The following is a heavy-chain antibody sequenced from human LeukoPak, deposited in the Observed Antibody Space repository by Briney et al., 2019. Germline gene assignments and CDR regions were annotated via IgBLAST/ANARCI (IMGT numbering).Heavy chain of an antibody. CDR1: GFTFSSYW. CDR3: ARDAGGGGQQLVRGAGYGMDV. D-gene: IGHD6-13*01. CDR2: IKQDGSEK. J-gene: IGHJ6*04. V-gene: IGHV3-7*03. Sequence: GGSLRLSCAASGFTFSSYWVSWVRQAPGKGLEWVANIKQDGSEKYYVDSVKGRFTISRDNAKNSPYLQMNSLRAEDTAVYYCARDAGGGGQQLVRGAGYGMDVWGKGTTVTVSS.